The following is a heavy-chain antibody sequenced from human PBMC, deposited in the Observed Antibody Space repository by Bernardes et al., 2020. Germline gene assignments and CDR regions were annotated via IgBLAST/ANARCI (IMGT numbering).Heavy chain of an antibody. Sequence: GGSLRLSCAASGFTFSNSAMTWVRQAPGKGLEWVSTISGSGGSTYYADSVKGRFTISRDNSKNTLYLQVNSLRAEDTAVYYCAKVQGAGPDIVVVVSASYYYYYYGMDVWGQGTTVTVSS. J-gene: IGHJ6*02. CDR1: GFTFSNSA. D-gene: IGHD2-15*01. CDR3: AKVQGAGPDIVVVVSASYYYYYYGMDV. CDR2: ISGSGGST. V-gene: IGHV3-23*01.